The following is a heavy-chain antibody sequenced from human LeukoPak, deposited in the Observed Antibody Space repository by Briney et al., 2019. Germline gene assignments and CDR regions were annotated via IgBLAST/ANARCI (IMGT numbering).Heavy chain of an antibody. J-gene: IGHJ4*02. CDR2: IYTSGST. V-gene: IGHV4-4*07. CDR1: GGSISSYY. D-gene: IGHD2-15*01. CDR3: ARVDLRAAYFDY. Sequence: SETLSLTCTVSGGSISSYYWSWIRQPAEKGLEWIGRIYTSGSTGYNPSLKSRVTMSVDTSKNQFSLKLSSVTAADTAVYYCARVDLRAAYFDYWGQGTLVTVSS.